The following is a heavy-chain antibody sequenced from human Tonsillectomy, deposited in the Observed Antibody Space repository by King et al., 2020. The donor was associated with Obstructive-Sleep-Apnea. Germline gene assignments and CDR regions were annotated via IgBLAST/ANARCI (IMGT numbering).Heavy chain of an antibody. CDR3: ARDRVYCSGGTCYSGGLYGMDV. Sequence: VQLVESGGGVVQPGRSLRLSCAASGFTFISYAMHWARQAPGKGLEWAAVTSYDGSKKNYADSVKGRFTISRDNSKNTLSLQINSLRAEETAVYYCARDRVYCSGGTCYSGGLYGMDVWGQGTTVTVSS. J-gene: IGHJ6*02. V-gene: IGHV3-30*03. CDR2: TSYDGSKK. CDR1: GFTFISYA. D-gene: IGHD2-15*01.